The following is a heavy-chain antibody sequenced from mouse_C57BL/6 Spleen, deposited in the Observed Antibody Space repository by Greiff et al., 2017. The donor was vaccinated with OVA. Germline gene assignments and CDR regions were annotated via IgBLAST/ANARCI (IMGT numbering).Heavy chain of an antibody. J-gene: IGHJ2*01. CDR3: ARSPYYDGTHFDY. Sequence: LQQSGPGILQSSQTLSLTCSFSGFSLSTSGMGVSWIRQPSGKGLERLVHIYWDDDKRYHPSLKSRRTISKDTSRNQICLKITSVDTAETATYYCARSPYYDGTHFDYWGQGTTLTVSS. V-gene: IGHV8-12*01. CDR2: IYWDDDK. D-gene: IGHD1-1*01. CDR1: GFSLSTSGMG.